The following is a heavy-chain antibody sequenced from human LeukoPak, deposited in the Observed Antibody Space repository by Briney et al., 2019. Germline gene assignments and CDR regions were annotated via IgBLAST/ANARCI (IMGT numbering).Heavy chain of an antibody. V-gene: IGHV1-2*06. Sequence: ASVKVSCKASGYTFTGYYMHWVRQAPGQGLEWMGRINPNSGGTNYAQKFQGRVTMTRDTSISTAYMELSRLRPDDTAVYYCASGGLCSSSWYDPAWWFDPWGQGTLVAVSS. CDR1: GYTFTGYY. D-gene: IGHD6-13*01. J-gene: IGHJ5*02. CDR3: ASGGLCSSSWYDPAWWFDP. CDR2: INPNSGGT.